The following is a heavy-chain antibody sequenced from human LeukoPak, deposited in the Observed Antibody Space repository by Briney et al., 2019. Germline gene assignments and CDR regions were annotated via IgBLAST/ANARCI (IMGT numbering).Heavy chain of an antibody. Sequence: PGGSLRHSYSASGFNFSCYAMHWVRQAPGKGLEYVSAISSNGGSTYYADSVKGRFTISRDNSKNTPYLQMSSLRAEDTAVYYCVQYDYYAGSGCFVYCGQGTLVTVSS. CDR3: VQYDYYAGSGCFVY. J-gene: IGHJ4*02. CDR1: GFNFSCYA. CDR2: ISSNGGST. V-gene: IGHV3-64D*09. D-gene: IGHD3-22*01.